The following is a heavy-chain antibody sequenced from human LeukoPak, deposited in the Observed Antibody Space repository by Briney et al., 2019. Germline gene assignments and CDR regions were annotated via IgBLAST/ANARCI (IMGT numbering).Heavy chain of an antibody. CDR1: GFTFSNYG. Sequence: GGSLRLSCAASGFTFSNYGMSWVRQAPGKGLEWVSAISGSGGSTYYADSVKGRFTISRDNSKNTLYLQMNSLRAEDTAVYYCAKGIVVVVPQTFDYWGQGTLVTVSS. V-gene: IGHV3-23*01. D-gene: IGHD2-15*01. J-gene: IGHJ4*02. CDR3: AKGIVVVVPQTFDY. CDR2: ISGSGGST.